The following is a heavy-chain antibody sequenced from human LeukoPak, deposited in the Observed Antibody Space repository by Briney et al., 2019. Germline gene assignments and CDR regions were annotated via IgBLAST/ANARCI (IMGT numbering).Heavy chain of an antibody. V-gene: IGHV3-30*02. D-gene: IGHD6-13*01. Sequence: GGSLRLSCAASGFTFSTYGMHWVRQAPGGGLEWVAFIRYDGSNKYQADSVKGRFTISRDNSKNTLYLQMNSLRAEDTAVYYCAKRTGYSSSWSPYYYYYYMDVWGKGTTVTISS. CDR3: AKRTGYSSSWSPYYYYYYMDV. CDR1: GFTFSTYG. CDR2: IRYDGSNK. J-gene: IGHJ6*03.